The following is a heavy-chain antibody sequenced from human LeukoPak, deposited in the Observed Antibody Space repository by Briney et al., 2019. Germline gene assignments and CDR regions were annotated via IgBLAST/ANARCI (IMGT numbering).Heavy chain of an antibody. D-gene: IGHD5-12*01. CDR1: GFTFYDYG. CDR2: INWKAAST. CDR3: ARDLVVAATGFGY. Sequence: GGSLRLSCAASGFTFYDYGMSWVRQAPGKGLEWVSGINWKAASTGYADSLKGRFTISRDNAKKSLYLQMNSLRAEDTALYYCARDLVVAATGFGYWGQGTLVTVSS. V-gene: IGHV3-20*04. J-gene: IGHJ4*02.